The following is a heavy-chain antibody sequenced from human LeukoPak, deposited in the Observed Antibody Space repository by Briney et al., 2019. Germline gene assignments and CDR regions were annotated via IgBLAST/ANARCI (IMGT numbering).Heavy chain of an antibody. J-gene: IGHJ3*02. Sequence: ASVKVSCKASGYTFTTYYMHWVRQAPGQGLEWMGIINPSGGSKNYAQKFQGRLTMTRDTSTSTVYMNLSSLRSEDTAVYYCARDATHDSFDIWGQGTMVTVSS. CDR1: GYTFTTYY. CDR2: INPSGGSK. CDR3: ARDATHDSFDI. V-gene: IGHV1-46*01.